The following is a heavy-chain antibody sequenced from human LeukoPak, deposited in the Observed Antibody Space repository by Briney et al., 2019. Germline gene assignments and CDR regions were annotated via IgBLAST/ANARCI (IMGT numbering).Heavy chain of an antibody. Sequence: PSETLSLTCTVSGGSISSYYWSWIRQPPGKGLEWIGYIYTSGSTNYNPSLKSRVTISVDTSKNQFSLKLSSVTAADTAVYYCARGIDSSGYYYWGQGTLVTVSS. CDR3: ARGIDSSGYYY. D-gene: IGHD3-22*01. V-gene: IGHV4-4*09. CDR2: IYTSGST. CDR1: GGSISSYY. J-gene: IGHJ4*02.